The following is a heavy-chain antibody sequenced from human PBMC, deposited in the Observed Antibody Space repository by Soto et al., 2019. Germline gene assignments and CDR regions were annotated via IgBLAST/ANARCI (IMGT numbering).Heavy chain of an antibody. V-gene: IGHV4-59*01. Sequence: LSLTCTVSGGSISSYYWSWIRQPPGKGLEWIGYIYYSGSTNYNPSLKSRVTISVDTSKNQFSLKLSSVTAADTAVYYCATYSSASLFVYWGQGTLVTVSS. CDR2: IYYSGST. D-gene: IGHD6-19*01. J-gene: IGHJ4*02. CDR3: ATYSSASLFVY. CDR1: GGSISSYY.